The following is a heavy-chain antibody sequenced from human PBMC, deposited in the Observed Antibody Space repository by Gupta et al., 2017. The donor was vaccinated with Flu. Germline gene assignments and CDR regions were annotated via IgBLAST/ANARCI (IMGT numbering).Heavy chain of an antibody. V-gene: IGHV3-33*01. CDR2: IWYDGSNK. D-gene: IGHD3-22*01. CDR1: GFTFSSYG. CDR3: ARDLTLYDSSAQLRYYYYYYGMDV. J-gene: IGHJ6*02. Sequence: QVQLVESGGGVVQPGRSLRLSCAASGFTFSSYGMHWVRQAPGKGLEWVAVIWYDGSNKYYADSVKGRFTISRDNSKNTLYLQMNSLRAEDTAVYYCARDLTLYDSSAQLRYYYYYYGMDVWGQGTTVTVAS.